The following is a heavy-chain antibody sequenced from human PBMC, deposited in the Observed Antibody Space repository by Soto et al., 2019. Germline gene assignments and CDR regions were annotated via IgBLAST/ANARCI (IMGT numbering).Heavy chain of an antibody. Sequence: GGSLRLSCTASGFTFGDYAMSWFRQAPGKGLEWVGFIRSKAYGGTTEYAASVKGRFTISRDDSKSIAYLQMNSLKTEDTAVYYCTSGGYCSSTSCYEYYYYYGMDVWGQGTTVTVSS. V-gene: IGHV3-49*03. CDR2: IRSKAYGGTT. D-gene: IGHD2-2*01. CDR3: TSGGYCSSTSCYEYYYYYGMDV. J-gene: IGHJ6*02. CDR1: GFTFGDYA.